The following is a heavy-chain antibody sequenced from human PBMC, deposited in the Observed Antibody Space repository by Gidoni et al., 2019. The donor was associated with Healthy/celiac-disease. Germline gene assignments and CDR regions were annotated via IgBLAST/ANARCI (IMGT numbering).Heavy chain of an antibody. J-gene: IGHJ4*02. Sequence: QVQLVESGGGVVQPGRSLRLSCAASGFTFSSYGMPWVRQAPGKGLEWVAVISYDGSNKYYADSVKGRFTISRDNSKNTLYLQMNSLRAEDTAVYYCAKAEVDVAYCGGDCLTYFDYWGQGTLVTVSS. CDR2: ISYDGSNK. CDR1: GFTFSSYG. D-gene: IGHD2-21*01. V-gene: IGHV3-30*18. CDR3: AKAEVDVAYCGGDCLTYFDY.